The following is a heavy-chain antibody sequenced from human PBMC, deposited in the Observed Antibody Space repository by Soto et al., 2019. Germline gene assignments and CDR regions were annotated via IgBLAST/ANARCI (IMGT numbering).Heavy chain of an antibody. V-gene: IGHV3-7*01. D-gene: IGHD5-18*01. Sequence: EVQLVESGGGLVQPGGSLRLSCVASGFTFRNYWMSWLRQAPGKGLEWVANTNQDGRERYSVDSVKGRFTISRDNAKNSMHLQMNGLRAADTAVYYCARDGSGYSTDWGEGTLVTVSS. CDR3: ARDGSGYSTD. CDR1: GFTFRNYW. J-gene: IGHJ4*02. CDR2: TNQDGRER.